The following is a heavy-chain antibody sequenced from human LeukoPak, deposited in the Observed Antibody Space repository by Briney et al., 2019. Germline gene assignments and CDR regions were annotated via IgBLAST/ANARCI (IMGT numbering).Heavy chain of an antibody. J-gene: IGHJ4*02. V-gene: IGHV4-59*01. Sequence: SETLSLTCAVYGGSFSGYYWSWIRQPPGKGLEWIGYIYYSGSTNYNPSLKSRVTISVDTSKNQFSLKLSSVTAADTAVYYCARSENTAMGNFDYWGQGTLVTVSS. D-gene: IGHD5-18*01. CDR2: IYYSGST. CDR3: ARSENTAMGNFDY. CDR1: GGSFSGYY.